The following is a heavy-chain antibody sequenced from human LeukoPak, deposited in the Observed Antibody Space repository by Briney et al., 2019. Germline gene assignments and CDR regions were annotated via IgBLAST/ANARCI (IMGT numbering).Heavy chain of an antibody. V-gene: IGHV3-7*01. CDR3: ARDLLGPSYSHSSGWYRNDC. D-gene: IGHD6-19*01. Sequence: GGPLRLSCAASGLTFSSYWMSWFRQAPGKGLEWVANIKSDGSEIYYVDSLKGRFTISRDNAKNSLYLQMNSLRAEDTAVYYCARDLLGPSYSHSSGWYRNDCWGQGTLVTVSS. CDR1: GLTFSSYW. J-gene: IGHJ4*02. CDR2: IKSDGSEI.